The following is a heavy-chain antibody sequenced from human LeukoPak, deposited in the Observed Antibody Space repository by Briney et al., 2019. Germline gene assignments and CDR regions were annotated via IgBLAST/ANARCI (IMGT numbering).Heavy chain of an antibody. CDR3: ARLAYCGGDCYAGLDY. Sequence: PSKTLSLTCAVYGGSFSGYYWSWIRQPPGKGLEWIGEINHSGSTNYNPSLKSRVTISVDTSKNQFSLKLSSVTAADTAVYYCARLAYCGGDCYAGLDYWGQGTLVTVSS. J-gene: IGHJ4*02. D-gene: IGHD2-21*02. V-gene: IGHV4-34*01. CDR1: GGSFSGYY. CDR2: INHSGST.